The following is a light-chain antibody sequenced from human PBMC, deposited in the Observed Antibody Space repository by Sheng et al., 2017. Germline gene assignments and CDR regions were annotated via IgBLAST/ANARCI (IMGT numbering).Light chain of an antibody. Sequence: QSILTQPPSASATPGQRVTIPCSGSRSNIGMNYVYWYHQLQGAAPRLLIYRTDQRPLPADSLPPRGSLPDSLAPSLAPQPPWPSVRSGPRMKATYYCSTWDDSLSGWVFGGGTKLTVL. V-gene: IGLV1-47*01. CDR3: STWDDSLSGWV. J-gene: IGLJ3*02. CDR1: RSNIGMNY. CDR2: RTD.